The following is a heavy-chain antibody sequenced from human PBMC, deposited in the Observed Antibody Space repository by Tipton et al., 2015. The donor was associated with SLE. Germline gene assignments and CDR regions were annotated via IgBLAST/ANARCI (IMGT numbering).Heavy chain of an antibody. Sequence: TLSLTCTVSGGSISSYYWSWIRQPAGKGLEWIGRIYTSGSTNYNPSLKSRVTMSVDTSKNQFSLKLSSVTAADTAVYYCARDLRYANYYDSSGYYYWGQGTLVTVSS. CDR3: ARDLRYANYYDSSGYYY. D-gene: IGHD3-22*01. J-gene: IGHJ4*02. CDR1: GGSISSYY. CDR2: IYTSGST. V-gene: IGHV4-4*07.